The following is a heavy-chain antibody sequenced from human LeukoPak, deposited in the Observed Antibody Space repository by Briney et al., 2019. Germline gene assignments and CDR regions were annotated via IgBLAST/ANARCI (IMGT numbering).Heavy chain of an antibody. V-gene: IGHV1-46*01. J-gene: IGHJ6*03. CDR2: MNPSGGST. Sequence: ASVKVSCKASGYTFTSYYIHWVRQAPGQGLEWMGLMNPSGGSTNYAQKFQGRVTMTRDTSTSTVYMALSSLRSEDTAVYFCARGPSITMIRGGQWYYYMDVWGKGTTVTISS. CDR3: ARGPSITMIRGGQWYYYMDV. D-gene: IGHD3-10*01. CDR1: GYTFTSYY.